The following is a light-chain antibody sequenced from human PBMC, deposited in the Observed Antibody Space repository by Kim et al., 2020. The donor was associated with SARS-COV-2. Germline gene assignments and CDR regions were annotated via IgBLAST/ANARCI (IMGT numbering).Light chain of an antibody. CDR1: QSLSNTY. Sequence: PGDSSPPSCRASQSLSNTYLAWYQQKPGQAPRLLIYGIFHRATGIPDRFTGSGSGTDFTLTISRLEPEDFAVYYCQQLDSSPSYTFGQGTKVDIK. J-gene: IGKJ2*01. CDR2: GIF. V-gene: IGKV3-20*01. CDR3: QQLDSSPSYT.